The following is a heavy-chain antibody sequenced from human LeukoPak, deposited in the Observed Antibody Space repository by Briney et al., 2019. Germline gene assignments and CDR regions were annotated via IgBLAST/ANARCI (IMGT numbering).Heavy chain of an antibody. CDR1: GGSISSYY. CDR3: ARVKSWFRGGYYRPDAFDI. Sequence: SETLSLTCTVSGGSISSYYWSWIRQPPGKGLEWIGYIYYSGSTNYNPSLKSRVTISVDTSKNQFSLKLSSVTAADTAVYYGARVKSWFRGGYYRPDAFDIWGEGTMVTVSS. CDR2: IYYSGST. J-gene: IGHJ3*02. D-gene: IGHD1-26*01. V-gene: IGHV4-59*01.